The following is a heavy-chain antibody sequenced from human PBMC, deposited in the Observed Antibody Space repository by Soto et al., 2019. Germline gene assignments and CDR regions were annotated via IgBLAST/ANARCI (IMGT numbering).Heavy chain of an antibody. CDR3: VRDWSSSWQPIFDY. CDR1: GFTFSNYW. CDR2: IKQDGGEE. J-gene: IGHJ4*02. D-gene: IGHD6-13*01. Sequence: EVQLEESGGGLVQPGGSLRLSCAASGFTFSNYWMSWVRQAPGKRLEWVAKIKQDGGEEYYVDSVKGRFTIARDNARNSLYLQMNSLRAEDTAVYYCVRDWSSSWQPIFDYWGQGTLLTVSS. V-gene: IGHV3-7*05.